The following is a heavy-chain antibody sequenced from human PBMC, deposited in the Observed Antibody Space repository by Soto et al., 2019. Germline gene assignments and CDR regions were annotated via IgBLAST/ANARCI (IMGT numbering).Heavy chain of an antibody. CDR3: ARIDGDYGHNWFDP. CDR1: GASVSSASYY. D-gene: IGHD4-17*01. V-gene: IGHV4-61*01. J-gene: IGHJ5*02. Sequence: QVQLKESGPGLLKPSETLSLTCTVSGASVSSASYYWAWLRQPPGRGLEWIGSVYFSGSTSYIPSLKXXXTVXVDTSKNQFSLNLASVTASDSAVYYCARIDGDYGHNWFDPWGQGTLVIVSP. CDR2: VYFSGST.